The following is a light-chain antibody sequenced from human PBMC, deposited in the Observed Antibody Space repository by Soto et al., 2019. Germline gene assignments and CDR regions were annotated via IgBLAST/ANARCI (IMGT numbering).Light chain of an antibody. CDR3: QQRSSWPLT. J-gene: IGKJ4*01. CDR1: QSVISY. Sequence: EIVLTQSPATLSLSPGERATLSCRASQSVISYLAWYQQRPGQAPRVLIYDASKRATGIPARFSGSGSGTDVSLTISSLEPEDFAVYYCQQRSSWPLTCGGGTKVEIK. CDR2: DAS. V-gene: IGKV3-11*01.